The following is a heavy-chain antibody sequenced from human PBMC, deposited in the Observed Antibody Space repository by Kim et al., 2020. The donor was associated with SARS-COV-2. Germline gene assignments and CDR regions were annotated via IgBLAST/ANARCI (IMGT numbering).Heavy chain of an antibody. Sequence: GGSLRLSCAASGFIFTSCAMDWVRQAPGKGLEWVASISNDSSTKYYTDSVKGRFTISRDNSKNTLYLQMSSLTTEDTALYYCAPDRTTVTTWMTIFDNWGHRTLVTASS. CDR3: APDRTTVTTWMTIFDN. D-gene: IGHD4-17*01. J-gene: IGHJ4*01. CDR1: GFIFTSCA. CDR2: ISNDSSTK. V-gene: IGHV3-30*04.